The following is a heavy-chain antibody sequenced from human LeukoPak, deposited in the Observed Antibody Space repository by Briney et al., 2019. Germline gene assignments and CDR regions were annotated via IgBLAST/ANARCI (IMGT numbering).Heavy chain of an antibody. V-gene: IGHV4-4*07. D-gene: IGHD2-2*01. Sequence: SETLSLTCTVSGASISSYYWSWIRQPAGKALEWIGRIYVTGSSTYNPSLESRVTMSLDTSKNHFSLKLRSVTAADTAVYYCARKGGRYCSSTSCYLDYWGQGTLVTVSS. CDR2: IYVTGSS. CDR1: GASISSYY. J-gene: IGHJ4*02. CDR3: ARKGGRYCSSTSCYLDY.